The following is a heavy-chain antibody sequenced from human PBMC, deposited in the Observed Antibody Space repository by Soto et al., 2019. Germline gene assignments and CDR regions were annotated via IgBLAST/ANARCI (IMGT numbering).Heavy chain of an antibody. Sequence: GESLKIACNGSGYSFTSYWISWVRQMPGKGLEWMGRIDPSDSYTNYSPSFQGHVTISADKSISTAYLQWSSLKASDTAMYYSARHHRPGFRIPVVHANPFDIWGQGTMVTVSS. CDR1: GYSFTSYW. CDR2: IDPSDSYT. J-gene: IGHJ3*02. V-gene: IGHV5-10-1*01. D-gene: IGHD2-2*01. CDR3: ARHHRPGFRIPVVHANPFDI.